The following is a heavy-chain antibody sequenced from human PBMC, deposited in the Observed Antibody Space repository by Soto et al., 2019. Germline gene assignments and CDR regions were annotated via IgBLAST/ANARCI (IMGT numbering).Heavy chain of an antibody. V-gene: IGHV4-39*01. Sequence: SETLSLTCTVSGGSISSSSYYWGWIRQPPGKGLEWIGSIYYSGSTYYNPSLKSRVTISVDTSKNQFSLKLSSVTAADTAVYYCARQPYGSGSWGVYYYYYYGMDVWGQGTTVTVSS. CDR3: ARQPYGSGSWGVYYYYYYGMDV. CDR2: IYYSGST. D-gene: IGHD3-10*01. J-gene: IGHJ6*02. CDR1: GGSISSSSYY.